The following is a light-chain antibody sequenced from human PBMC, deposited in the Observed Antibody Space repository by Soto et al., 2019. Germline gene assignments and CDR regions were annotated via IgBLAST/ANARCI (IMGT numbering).Light chain of an antibody. V-gene: IGKV3-15*01. Sequence: EIVMTQSPATLSVSPGERATLSCRASQSVSSNLAWYQQKPCQAPRLLIYGASTRATGIPARFSGSGSGIEFTLTISSLQSEDFAVYYCQQYNNWPPLTFGGGTKVEIK. J-gene: IGKJ4*01. CDR1: QSVSSN. CDR3: QQYNNWPPLT. CDR2: GAS.